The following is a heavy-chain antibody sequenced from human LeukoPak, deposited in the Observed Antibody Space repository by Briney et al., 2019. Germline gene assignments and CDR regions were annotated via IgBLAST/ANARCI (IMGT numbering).Heavy chain of an antibody. V-gene: IGHV3-30*18. CDR1: GFTFSSYG. Sequence: SGRSLRLSCAASGFTFSSYGMHWVRQAPGKGLEWVAVISYDGSNKYYADSVKGRFTITRDNSKNTLYLQMNSLRAEDTAVYYCAKDHRGSGPRESPLTLPRDYYYGMDVWGQGTTVTVSS. D-gene: IGHD3-10*01. J-gene: IGHJ6*02. CDR3: AKDHRGSGPRESPLTLPRDYYYGMDV. CDR2: ISYDGSNK.